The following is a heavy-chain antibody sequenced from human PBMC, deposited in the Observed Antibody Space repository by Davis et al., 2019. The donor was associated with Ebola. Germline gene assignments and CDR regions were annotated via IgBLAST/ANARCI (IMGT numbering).Heavy chain of an antibody. V-gene: IGHV3-30*04. D-gene: IGHD1-26*01. CDR3: ATLPGYY. Sequence: GGSLRLSCAASGFTFSSYAMHWVRRAPGKGLEWVAVISYDGSNKYYADSVKGRFTISRDNSKNTLYLQMNNLRVEDTAVYYCATLPGYYWGQGTLVTVSS. CDR1: GFTFSSYA. J-gene: IGHJ4*02. CDR2: ISYDGSNK.